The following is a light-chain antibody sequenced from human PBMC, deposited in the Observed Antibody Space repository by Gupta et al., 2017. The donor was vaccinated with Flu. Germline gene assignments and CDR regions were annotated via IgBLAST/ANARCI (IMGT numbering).Light chain of an antibody. J-gene: IGKJ3*01. Sequence: DIQMTQSPSTLSASVGDRVTITCRASQSISSWLAWYQQKPGKAPKLLIYKASNLESGVPSRFSGSGSGTEFTLTISSLQPDDFATYYCQQDNSYSGTFGHGTKVDIK. CDR2: KAS. CDR1: QSISSW. V-gene: IGKV1-5*03. CDR3: QQDNSYSGT.